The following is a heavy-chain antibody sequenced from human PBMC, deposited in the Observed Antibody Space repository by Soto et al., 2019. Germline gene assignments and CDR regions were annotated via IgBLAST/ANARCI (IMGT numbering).Heavy chain of an antibody. CDR1: VFTFSDYY. Sequence: GSLRLSCAASVFTFSDYYMSCIRQAPGKGLEWVSYISSSSSYTNYADSVKGRFTISRDNAKNSLYLQMNSLRAEDTAVYYCARDRYGPGWFDPWGQGTLVTVSS. CDR3: ARDRYGPGWFDP. V-gene: IGHV3-11*05. J-gene: IGHJ5*02. D-gene: IGHD5-18*01. CDR2: ISSSSSYT.